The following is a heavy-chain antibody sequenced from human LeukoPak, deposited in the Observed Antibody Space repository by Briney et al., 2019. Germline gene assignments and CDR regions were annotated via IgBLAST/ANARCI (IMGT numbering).Heavy chain of an antibody. CDR3: AHLVVTIDWRSYFDY. J-gene: IGHJ4*02. CDR2: IYYNDDK. CDR1: DFSLSTPGMG. Sequence: QTLTLTCTFSDFSLSTPGMGVGWIRQPPGKALEWLAFIYYNDDKRYSPSLRSRLTITRDTSINQVVLAMTNMDPVDTATYYCAHLVVTIDWRSYFDYWGQGALVTVSS. D-gene: IGHD3-9*01. V-gene: IGHV2-5*01.